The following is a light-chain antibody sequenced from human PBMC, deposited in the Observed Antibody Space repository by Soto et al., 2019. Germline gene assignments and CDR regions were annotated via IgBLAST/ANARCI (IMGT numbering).Light chain of an antibody. Sequence: QSVLTQPPSASGTPGQRVTISCSGSRYTIGSKTLNWYQHLPGSAPKLPIYTTNQLPSGVPDRFSGSKSGTSASLTISGLQPEDEADYYCAAWNDSLNGVVFGGGTKLTVL. V-gene: IGLV1-44*01. CDR2: TTN. CDR3: AAWNDSLNGVV. CDR1: RYTIGSKT. J-gene: IGLJ3*02.